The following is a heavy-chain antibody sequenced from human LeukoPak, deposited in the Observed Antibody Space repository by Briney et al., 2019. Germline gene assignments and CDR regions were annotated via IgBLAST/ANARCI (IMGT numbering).Heavy chain of an antibody. CDR3: ARDSRLPRPGYYYGMDV. CDR2: INPNSGGT. CDR1: GYTFTGYY. V-gene: IGHV1-2*02. Sequence: ASVKVSCKASGYTFTGYYMHWVRQAPGQGLEWMGWINPNSGGTNYAQKFQGRVTMTRDTSISTAYMELSRLRSDDTAVYYCARDSRLPRPGYYYGMDVWGQGTTVTVSS. D-gene: IGHD6-6*01. J-gene: IGHJ6*02.